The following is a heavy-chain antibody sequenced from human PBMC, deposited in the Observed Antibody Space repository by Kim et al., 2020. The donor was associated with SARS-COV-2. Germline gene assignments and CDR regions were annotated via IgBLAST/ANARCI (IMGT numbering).Heavy chain of an antibody. CDR1: GYTFTNNH. J-gene: IGHJ3*02. Sequence: ASVKVSCKASGYTFTNNHMHWVRQAPGQGLEWMGIVTPSSSYTNYAQNFQGRVTITRDTSTSTVYMDLSSLRSEDTAVYYCARDLSGGWTFDIWGQGTMVTGSS. CDR3: ARDLSGGWTFDI. V-gene: IGHV1-46*01. D-gene: IGHD3-16*01. CDR2: VTPSSSYT.